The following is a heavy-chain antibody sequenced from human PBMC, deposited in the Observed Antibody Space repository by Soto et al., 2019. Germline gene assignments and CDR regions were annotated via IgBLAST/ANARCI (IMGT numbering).Heavy chain of an antibody. J-gene: IGHJ4*02. CDR1: GYTFTTYG. Sequence: QVQLVQSGPEVKKPGASVKVSCKTSGYTFTTYGISWVRQAPGQGLEWMGWITTDKGKPTYAQNFQGRVTMTTDTSTSTAYMELRSLRSDDTAVYYCATRSPAFDYWGQGTLVTVSS. CDR2: ITTDKGKP. V-gene: IGHV1-18*01. CDR3: ATRSPAFDY.